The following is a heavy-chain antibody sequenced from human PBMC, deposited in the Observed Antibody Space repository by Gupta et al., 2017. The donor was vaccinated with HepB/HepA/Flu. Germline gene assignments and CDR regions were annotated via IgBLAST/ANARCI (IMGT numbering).Heavy chain of an antibody. CDR2: ST. V-gene: IGHV4-4*07. Sequence: STNYNPSLKSRVTMSVDTSKNQFSLKLSSVTAADTAVYYCARAVPAAIADAFDIWGQGTMVTVSS. D-gene: IGHD2-2*01. J-gene: IGHJ3*02. CDR3: ARAVPAAIADAFDI.